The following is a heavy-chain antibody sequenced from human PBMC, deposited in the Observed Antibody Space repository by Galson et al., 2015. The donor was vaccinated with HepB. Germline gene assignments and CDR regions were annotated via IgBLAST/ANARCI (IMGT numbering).Heavy chain of an antibody. CDR3: VRDYGSGSPIDY. CDR2: ITGSDDGSGT. D-gene: IGHD3-10*01. V-gene: IGHV3-23*01. Sequence: SLRLSCAASGFTFSYYAMSWVRQAPGKGLEWVSCITGSDDGSGTHYADTVKGRFTISRDNTKNTLYLQVNSRKAEDTATYYCVRDYGSGSPIDYWGQGALVTVSS. CDR1: GFTFSYYA. J-gene: IGHJ4*02.